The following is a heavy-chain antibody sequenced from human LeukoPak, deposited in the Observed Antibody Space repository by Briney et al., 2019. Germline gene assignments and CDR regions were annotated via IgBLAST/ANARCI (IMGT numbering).Heavy chain of an antibody. CDR1: GYTFTGYY. J-gene: IGHJ3*02. CDR2: SNPNSGGT. V-gene: IGHV1-2*02. D-gene: IGHD1-26*01. CDR3: ARSSAGIVGATPPADAFDI. Sequence: GASVKVSCKASGYTFTGYYMHWVRQAPGQGLEWMGSSNPNSGGTNYAQKFQGRVTMTRDTSISTAYMELSRLRSDDTAVYYCARSSAGIVGATPPADAFDIWGQGTMVTVSS.